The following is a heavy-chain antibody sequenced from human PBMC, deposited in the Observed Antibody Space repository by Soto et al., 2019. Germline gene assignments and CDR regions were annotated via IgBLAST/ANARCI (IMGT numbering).Heavy chain of an antibody. CDR2: IIPLFGTT. V-gene: IGHV1-69*13. CDR3: SRASIHGSSWYFWFDP. D-gene: IGHD6-13*01. Sequence: ASVKVSCKDSGRTFSRNAINWVRQASGQGLEWIGGIIPLFGTTNYAQKFKSRVTITADESTRTVYMELNTLRSEDAAVYYCSRASIHGSSWYFWFDPWGQGTLVTVSS. CDR1: GRTFSRNA. J-gene: IGHJ5*01.